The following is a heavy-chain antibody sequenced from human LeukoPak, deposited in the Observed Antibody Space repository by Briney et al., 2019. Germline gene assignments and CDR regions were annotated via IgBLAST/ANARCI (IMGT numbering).Heavy chain of an antibody. J-gene: IGHJ4*02. D-gene: IGHD3-3*01. CDR3: AKEALRFLEWLFAN. CDR1: GFTFSSYA. CDR2: ISYDGSNK. Sequence: GGSLRPSCAASGFTFSSYAMSWVRQAPGKGLEWVAVISYDGSNKYYADSVKGRFTISRDNSKNTLYLQMNSLRAEDTAVYYCAKEALRFLEWLFANWGQGTLVTVSS. V-gene: IGHV3-30*18.